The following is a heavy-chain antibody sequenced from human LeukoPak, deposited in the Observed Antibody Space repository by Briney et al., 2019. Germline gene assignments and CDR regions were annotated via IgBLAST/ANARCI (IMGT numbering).Heavy chain of an antibody. D-gene: IGHD5-18*01. J-gene: IGHJ4*02. V-gene: IGHV3-21*01. Sequence: PGGSLRLSCAASGFTFSSYSMNWVRQAPGKGLEWVAAISSSSSYIYYADSVKGRFTISRDNAKNSLYLQMNSLRAEDTAVYYCARLGKRPTNSYGYVDYWGQGTLVTVSS. CDR2: ISSSSSYI. CDR1: GFTFSSYS. CDR3: ARLGKRPTNSYGYVDY.